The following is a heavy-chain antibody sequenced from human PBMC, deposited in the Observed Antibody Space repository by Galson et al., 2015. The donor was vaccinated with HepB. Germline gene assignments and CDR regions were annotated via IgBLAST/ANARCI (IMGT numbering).Heavy chain of an antibody. CDR1: GFTFSRYN. J-gene: IGHJ6*02. Sequence: SLRLSCAVSGFTFSRYNVHWVRQAPGKGLEWVAVMSYDGSSEFYAASVKGRFTISRDNAKNMLYLQMNSLRAEDTAVYYCARDGRGEVGAGARGYYGMDVWGQGTAVTVSS. V-gene: IGHV3-30-3*01. CDR3: ARDGRGEVGAGARGYYGMDV. CDR2: MSYDGSSE. D-gene: IGHD3-16*01.